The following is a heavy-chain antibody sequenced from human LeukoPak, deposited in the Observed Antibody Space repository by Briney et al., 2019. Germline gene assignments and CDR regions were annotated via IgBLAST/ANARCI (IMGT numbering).Heavy chain of an antibody. D-gene: IGHD3-10*01. V-gene: IGHV4-59*12. CDR1: GGSISSYY. CDR2: IYYSGST. Sequence: PSETLSLTCTVSGGSISSYYWSWIRQPPGKGLEWIGYIYYSGSTYYNPSLKSQVTISVDTSKNQFSLKLSSVTAADTAVYYCARGGDYYGSGSYKSWFDPWGQGTLVTVSS. CDR3: ARGGDYYGSGSYKSWFDP. J-gene: IGHJ5*02.